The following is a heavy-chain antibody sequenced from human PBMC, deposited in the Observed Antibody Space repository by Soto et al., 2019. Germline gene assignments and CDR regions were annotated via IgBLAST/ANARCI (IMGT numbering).Heavy chain of an antibody. Sequence: SETLSLTCTVSGFSISSYYWSWIRQPPGKRLEWIGYIYYSGSTNYNPSLKSRVTISVDTSKNQFSLKLSSVTAADTAVYYCTRDRAISTAGDYYYYMDVWGKGTTVTVSS. CDR1: GFSISSYY. D-gene: IGHD6-13*01. CDR3: TRDRAISTAGDYYYYMDV. CDR2: IYYSGST. J-gene: IGHJ6*03. V-gene: IGHV4-59*01.